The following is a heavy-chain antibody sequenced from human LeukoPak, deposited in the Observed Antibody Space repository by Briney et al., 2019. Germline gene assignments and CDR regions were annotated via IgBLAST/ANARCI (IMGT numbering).Heavy chain of an antibody. V-gene: IGHV1-18*01. D-gene: IGHD6-13*01. Sequence: ASVKVSCKASGYTFTSYGISWVRQAPGQGLEWMGWISAYNGNTNYAQKLQGRVTMTTDTSTSTAYMELRSLRSDDTAVYYCARGGPYSSSWYRATEAFDYWGQGTLVTVSS. CDR2: ISAYNGNT. CDR1: GYTFTSYG. CDR3: ARGGPYSSSWYRATEAFDY. J-gene: IGHJ4*02.